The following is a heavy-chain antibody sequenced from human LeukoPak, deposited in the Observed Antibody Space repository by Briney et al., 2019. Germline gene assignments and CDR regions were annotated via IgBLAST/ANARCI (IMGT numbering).Heavy chain of an antibody. Sequence: SGPTLLKPPRTLTLPCTFSGFSLRTRGMGVSWIRQPPRKTLEWLRMMYWDDIKHYSRSLRSRLIISKDTSKNQVVLTMTNIDPVDTATYDCARRQRYGNSPDYFDYWGQGTLVSVSS. J-gene: IGHJ4*02. D-gene: IGHD5-24*01. V-gene: IGHV2-5*02. CDR2: MYWDDIK. CDR3: ARRQRYGNSPDYFDY. CDR1: GFSLRTRGMG.